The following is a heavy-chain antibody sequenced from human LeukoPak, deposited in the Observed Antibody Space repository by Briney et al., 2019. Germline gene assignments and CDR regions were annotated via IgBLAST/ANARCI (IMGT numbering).Heavy chain of an antibody. V-gene: IGHV4-39*07. CDR3: AGTFKEQGHYYFDY. Sequence: SETLSLTCAVSGGSISSSSYYWGWIRQPPGKGLEWFGSIYYSGSTYYNPSLKSRVTISVDTSKNQFSLKLSSVTAADTAVYYCAGTFKEQGHYYFDYWGQGTLVTVSS. J-gene: IGHJ4*02. D-gene: IGHD1-26*01. CDR1: GGSISSSSYY. CDR2: IYYSGST.